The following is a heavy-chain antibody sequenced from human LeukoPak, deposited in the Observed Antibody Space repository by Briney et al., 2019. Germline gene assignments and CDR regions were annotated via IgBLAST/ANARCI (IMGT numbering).Heavy chain of an antibody. Sequence: PSQTLSLTCTVSGGSISSGGYYWSWIRQPPGKGLEWIGYINHSGSTNYNPSLKSRVTISVDTSKNQFSLKLSSVTAADTAVYYCARGRVFDYWGQGTLVTVSS. V-gene: IGHV4-30-2*01. CDR1: GGSISSGGYY. J-gene: IGHJ4*02. CDR2: INHSGST. CDR3: ARGRVFDY.